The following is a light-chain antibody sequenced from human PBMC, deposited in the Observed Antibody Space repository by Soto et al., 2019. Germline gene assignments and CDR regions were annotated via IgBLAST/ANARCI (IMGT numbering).Light chain of an antibody. J-gene: IGKJ3*01. CDR2: DAS. Sequence: EIVLTQSPATLSLSRGERATISCRASQSVSSYLAWYQQKRGQAPRLLIYDASNRATGIPARFSGSGSGTDFTLTISSLEPEDFAVYHCQQRSNSKTFGPGTKVDIK. V-gene: IGKV3-11*01. CDR3: QQRSNSKT. CDR1: QSVSSY.